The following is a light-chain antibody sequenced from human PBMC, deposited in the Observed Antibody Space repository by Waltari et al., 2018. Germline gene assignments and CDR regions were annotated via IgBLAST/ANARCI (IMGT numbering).Light chain of an antibody. Sequence: DIQMTPSPSTLSASVGDRVTITCRASQSIDRWLAWHQQKPGKAPKALIYKTSSLESGVPSRFSGSGSGTDFTLTISGLEPEDFAVYYCQQRRNWPPITFGQGTRLEIK. CDR2: KTS. CDR3: QQRRNWPPIT. V-gene: IGKV1-5*03. CDR1: QSIDRW. J-gene: IGKJ5*01.